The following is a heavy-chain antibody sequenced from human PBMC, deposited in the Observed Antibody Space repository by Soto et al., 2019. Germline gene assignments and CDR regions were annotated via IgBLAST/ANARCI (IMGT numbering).Heavy chain of an antibody. V-gene: IGHV3-23*01. D-gene: IGHD3-3*01. J-gene: IGHJ4*02. Sequence: GGSLRLSCAASGFTFSSYATSWVRQAPGKGLEWVSAISGSGGSTYYADSVKGRFTISRDNSKNTLYLQMNSLRAEDTAVYYCAKDRLRRDFWSGYLALFDYWGQGTLVTVSS. CDR2: ISGSGGST. CDR3: AKDRLRRDFWSGYLALFDY. CDR1: GFTFSSYA.